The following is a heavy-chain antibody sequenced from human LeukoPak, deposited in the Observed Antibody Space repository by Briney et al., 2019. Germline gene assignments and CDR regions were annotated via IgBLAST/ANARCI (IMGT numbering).Heavy chain of an antibody. CDR3: ARPRQLELRQDAFDI. D-gene: IGHD1-7*01. CDR2: MNPNSGNT. J-gene: IGHJ3*02. V-gene: IGHV1-8*01. CDR1: GYTFTSYD. Sequence: ASVKVSCKASGYTFTSYDINWVRQATGQGLEWMGWMNPNSGNTGYAQKFQGRVTMTRNTSISTAYMELSSLRSDDTAVYYCARPRQLELRQDAFDIWGQGTMVTVSS.